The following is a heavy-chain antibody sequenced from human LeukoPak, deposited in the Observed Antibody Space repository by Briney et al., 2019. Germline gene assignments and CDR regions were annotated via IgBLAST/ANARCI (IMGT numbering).Heavy chain of an antibody. CDR2: ISSSSSTI. CDR1: GFTFSSYS. V-gene: IGHV3-48*01. Sequence: GGSLRLSCAASGFTFSSYSMNWVRQAPGKGLEWVSYISSSSSTIYYADSVKGRFTISRDNAKNSLYLQMNSLRAEDTAVYYCAREDFSQGHPLYYYDSSGYPPDYWGQGTLVTVSS. D-gene: IGHD3-22*01. J-gene: IGHJ4*02. CDR3: AREDFSQGHPLYYYDSSGYPPDY.